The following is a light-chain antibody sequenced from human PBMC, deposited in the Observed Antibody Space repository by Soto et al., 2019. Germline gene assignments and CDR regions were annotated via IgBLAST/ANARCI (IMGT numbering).Light chain of an antibody. CDR2: DVT. CDR1: SSDVGFYNF. V-gene: IGLV2-14*01. J-gene: IGLJ2*01. Sequence: QSVLTQPASVSGSPGPSITISCTGTSSDVGFYNFVSWYQQHPGKAPKLMIYDVTNRPSGISNRFSGSKSGNTASLTISGLQAEDEADYYCSSYTGSSTLVFGGGTKLTV. CDR3: SSYTGSSTLV.